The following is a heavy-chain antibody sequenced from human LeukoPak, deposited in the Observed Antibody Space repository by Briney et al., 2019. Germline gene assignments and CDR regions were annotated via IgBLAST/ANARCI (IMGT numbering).Heavy chain of an antibody. CDR1: GGTFRRYV. J-gene: IGHJ5*01. D-gene: IGHD1-26*01. Sequence: GASVKVSCKASGGTFRRYVISWVRQAPGQGLEWMGGIIPLFGAPNYAQRFQGRLTITTDESTGTAFMELSSLTSEDTAVYYCQVGATKLDSWGQGTLVTVSS. CDR2: IIPLFGAP. V-gene: IGHV1-69*05. CDR3: QVGATKLDS.